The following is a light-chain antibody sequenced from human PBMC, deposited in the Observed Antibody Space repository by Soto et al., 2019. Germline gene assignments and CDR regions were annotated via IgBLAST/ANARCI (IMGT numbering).Light chain of an antibody. J-gene: IGKJ5*01. Sequence: EIVLTQSPGTLSLSPGERATLSCRASQSVSNSLAWYQQKPGQAPRLLISGASTRATAIPDRFSGSGSGTDFPLTISRLEPEDFAVYYCQQYRTSTSVTFGHGTRLEIK. CDR1: QSVSNS. CDR2: GAS. CDR3: QQYRTSTSVT. V-gene: IGKV3-20*01.